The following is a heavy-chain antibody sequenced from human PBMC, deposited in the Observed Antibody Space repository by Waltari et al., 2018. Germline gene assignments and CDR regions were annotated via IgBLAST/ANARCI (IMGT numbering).Heavy chain of an antibody. CDR1: GYTLTELS. V-gene: IGHV1-24*01. Sequence: QVQLVQSVADVQKPGASVKVSCKVSGYTLTELSIHRVRQAPGKGLEWMGGFDPEDGDTIYAQKFQGRVTMTEDTSTDTAYMELSRLRSEDTAVYYCATVYHSSSSLGYWGQGTLVTVSS. CDR3: ATVYHSSSSLGY. D-gene: IGHD6-6*01. CDR2: FDPEDGDT. J-gene: IGHJ4*02.